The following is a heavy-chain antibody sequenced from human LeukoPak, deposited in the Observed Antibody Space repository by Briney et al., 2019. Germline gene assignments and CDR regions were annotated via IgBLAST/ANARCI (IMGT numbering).Heavy chain of an antibody. V-gene: IGHV1-46*01. CDR1: GYTFTSYG. Sequence: ASVKVSCKGSGYTFTSYGISWVRQAPGQGLEWMGMIYPRDGSTSYAQKFQGRVTVTRDTSTSTVHMELSGLRSEDTAVYYCARDQEAFDYWGQGTLVTVSS. CDR3: ARDQEAFDY. CDR2: IYPRDGST. J-gene: IGHJ4*02.